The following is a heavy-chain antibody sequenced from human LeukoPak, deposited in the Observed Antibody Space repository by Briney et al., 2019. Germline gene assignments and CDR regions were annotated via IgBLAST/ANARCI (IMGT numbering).Heavy chain of an antibody. CDR3: ARDPSTLYYDILTGYSPLYFDY. J-gene: IGHJ4*02. Sequence: GGSLRLSCAASGFTVSSDYMSWVRQAPGKGLEWVSVIYSGGSTYYADSVKGRLTISRDNSKNTLYLQMNSLRAEDTAVYYCARDPSTLYYDILTGYSPLYFDYWGQGTLVTVSS. CDR1: GFTVSSDY. V-gene: IGHV3-66*02. CDR2: IYSGGST. D-gene: IGHD3-9*01.